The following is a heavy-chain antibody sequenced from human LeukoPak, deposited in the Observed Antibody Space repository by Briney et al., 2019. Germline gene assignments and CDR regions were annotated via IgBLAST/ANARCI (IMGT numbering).Heavy chain of an antibody. J-gene: IGHJ4*02. Sequence: SETLSLTCTVSGVSIRSHYWIWIRQPPGKGLEWIGHISYSGSTNCNPSLKSRVTISVDTSKNQFSLRLSSVTAADTAVYYCARDGEGDEGWDYWGQGTLVTVSS. CDR1: GVSIRSHY. CDR2: ISYSGST. CDR3: ARDGEGDEGWDY. D-gene: IGHD7-27*01. V-gene: IGHV4-59*11.